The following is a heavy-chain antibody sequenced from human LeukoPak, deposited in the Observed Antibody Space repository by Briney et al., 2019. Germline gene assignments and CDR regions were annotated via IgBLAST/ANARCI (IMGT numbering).Heavy chain of an antibody. CDR2: INHSGST. J-gene: IGHJ5*02. Sequence: GSLRLSCAASGFTFSSYAMHWVRQAPGKGLEWIGEINHSGSTNYNPSLKSRVTISVDTSKNQFSLKLSSVTAADTAVYYCARVDHCSSTSCFNPYNWFDPWGQGTLVTVSS. V-gene: IGHV4-34*01. CDR3: ARVDHCSSTSCFNPYNWFDP. D-gene: IGHD2-2*01. CDR1: GFTFSSYA.